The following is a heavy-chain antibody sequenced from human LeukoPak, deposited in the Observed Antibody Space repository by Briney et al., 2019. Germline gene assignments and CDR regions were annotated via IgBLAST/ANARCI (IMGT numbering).Heavy chain of an antibody. CDR3: ARDLAPYYYGMDV. Sequence: PGRSLRLSCAASGFTFSSYAMHWVRQAPGKGPEWVAVISYDGSNKYYADSVKGRFTISRDNSKNTLYLQMNSLRAEDTAVYYCARDLAPYYYGMDVWGQGTTVTVSS. CDR1: GFTFSSYA. V-gene: IGHV3-30-3*01. J-gene: IGHJ6*02. CDR2: ISYDGSNK.